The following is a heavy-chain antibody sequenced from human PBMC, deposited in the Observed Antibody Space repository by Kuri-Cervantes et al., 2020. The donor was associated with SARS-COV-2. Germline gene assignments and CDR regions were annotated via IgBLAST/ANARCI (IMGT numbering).Heavy chain of an antibody. CDR3: AREDYGGNSSGFDP. CDR1: GFSLSTSGVG. J-gene: IGHJ5*02. D-gene: IGHD4-23*01. CDR2: IYYSGST. Sequence: SGPTLVKPTQTLTLTCTFSGFSLSTSGVGVGWIRQPPGKGLEWIGSIYYSGSTYYNPSLKSRVTISVDTSKNQFSLKLSSVTAADTAVYYCAREDYGGNSSGFDPWGQGTLVTVSS. V-gene: IGHV4-39*07.